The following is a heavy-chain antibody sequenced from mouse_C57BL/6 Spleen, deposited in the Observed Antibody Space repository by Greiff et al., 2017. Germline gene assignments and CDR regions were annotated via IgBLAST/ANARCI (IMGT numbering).Heavy chain of an antibody. CDR2: IDPNSGGT. V-gene: IGHV1-72*01. J-gene: IGHJ2*01. Sequence: VQLQQPGAELVKPGASVKLSCKASGYTFTSYWMHWVKQRPGRGLEWIGRIDPNSGGTKYNEKFKSKATLTVDKPSSTAYMQLSSLTSEDSAVYYGARDLLLLPYYFDDWGQGTTLTVSS. D-gene: IGHD1-1*01. CDR3: ARDLLLLPYYFDD. CDR1: GYTFTSYW.